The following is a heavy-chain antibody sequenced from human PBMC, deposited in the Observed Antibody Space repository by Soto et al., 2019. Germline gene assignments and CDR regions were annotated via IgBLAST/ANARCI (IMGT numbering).Heavy chain of an antibody. CDR3: ARGRRYCSSTSCSLENYYYYYYMDV. Sequence: ASVKVSCKASGYTFTSYDINWVRQATGQGLVWMGWMNPNSGNTGYAQKFQGRVTMTRNTSISTAYMELSSLRSEDTAVYYCARGRRYCSSTSCSLENYYYYYYMDVWGKGTTVTVSS. CDR2: MNPNSGNT. D-gene: IGHD2-2*01. V-gene: IGHV1-8*01. J-gene: IGHJ6*03. CDR1: GYTFTSYD.